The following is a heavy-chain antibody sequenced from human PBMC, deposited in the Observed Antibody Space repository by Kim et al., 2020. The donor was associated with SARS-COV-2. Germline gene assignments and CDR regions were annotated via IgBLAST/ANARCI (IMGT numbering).Heavy chain of an antibody. D-gene: IGHD6-6*01. V-gene: IGHV4-39*01. CDR3: AGRARHRRYFDL. Sequence: YSTPSLKSRVTISVYTSKHHFSLKLSSVTAADTAVYYCAGRARHRRYFDLWGRGTLVTVSS. J-gene: IGHJ2*01.